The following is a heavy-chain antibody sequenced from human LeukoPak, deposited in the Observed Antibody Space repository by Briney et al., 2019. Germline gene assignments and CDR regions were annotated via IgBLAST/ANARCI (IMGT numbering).Heavy chain of an antibody. D-gene: IGHD6-13*01. CDR2: INAGNGNT. J-gene: IGHJ5*02. V-gene: IGHV1-3*01. Sequence: GASVKVSCKASGYTFTSYTMHWVRQAPGQRLEWMGWINAGNGNTKYSQKFQGRVTITRDTSASTAYMELSSLRSEDTAVYYCARFAYSSSWPNWFDPWGQGTLVTVSS. CDR1: GYTFTSYT. CDR3: ARFAYSSSWPNWFDP.